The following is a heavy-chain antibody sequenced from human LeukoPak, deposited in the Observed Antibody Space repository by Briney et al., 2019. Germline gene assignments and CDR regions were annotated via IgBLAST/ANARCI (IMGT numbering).Heavy chain of an antibody. J-gene: IGHJ4*02. CDR3: ARDHRIAAAGGALDY. V-gene: IGHV4-34*01. Sequence: SETLSLTCAVYGGSFNGYYWSWIRQSPGKGLEWIGEINHSGSTNYNPSLKSRVTISVDTSKNQFSLKLSSVTAADTAVYYCARDHRIAAAGGALDYWGQGTLVTVSS. CDR2: INHSGST. D-gene: IGHD6-13*01. CDR1: GGSFNGYY.